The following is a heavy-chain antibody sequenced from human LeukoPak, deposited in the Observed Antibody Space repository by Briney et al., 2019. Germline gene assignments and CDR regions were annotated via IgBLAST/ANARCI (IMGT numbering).Heavy chain of an antibody. Sequence: GGSLRLSCAASGFTFSSYAMSWVRQAPGKGLEWVSGINWNGGSTGYADSVKGRFTISRDNAKNSLYLQMNSLRAEDTALYYCARGIIAVAVGYMDVWGKGTTVTVSS. CDR1: GFTFSSYA. CDR3: ARGIIAVAVGYMDV. V-gene: IGHV3-20*04. J-gene: IGHJ6*03. D-gene: IGHD6-19*01. CDR2: INWNGGST.